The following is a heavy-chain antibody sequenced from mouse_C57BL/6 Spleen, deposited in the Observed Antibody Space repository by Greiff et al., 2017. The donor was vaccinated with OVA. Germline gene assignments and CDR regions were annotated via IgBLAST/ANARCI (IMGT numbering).Heavy chain of an antibody. V-gene: IGHV2-6-1*01. D-gene: IGHD4-1*01. J-gene: IGHJ4*01. CDR1: GFSLTSYG. Sequence: VKLVESGPGLVAPSQSLSITCTVSGFSLTSYGVHWVRQPPGKGLEWLVVIWSDGSTTYNSALKSRLSISKDNSKSQVFLKMNSLQTDDTAMYYCARHRITGTGYYAMDDWGQGTSVTVSS. CDR2: IWSDGST. CDR3: ARHRITGTGYYAMDD.